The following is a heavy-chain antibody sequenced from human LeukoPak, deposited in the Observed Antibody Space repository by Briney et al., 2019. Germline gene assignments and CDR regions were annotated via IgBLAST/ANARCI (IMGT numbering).Heavy chain of an antibody. CDR2: VSYTSSST. D-gene: IGHD2/OR15-2a*01. J-gene: IGHJ4*02. CDR1: GFTSTDYY. Sequence: GGSLRLSCAASGFTSTDYYMSWIRQAPGKGLEWVSYVSYTSSSTTYADSVKGRFTISRDNAKNSLYLQMNSLKAEDTAVYYCARGQYSFDYWGQGTLVTVSS. V-gene: IGHV3-11*06. CDR3: ARGQYSFDY.